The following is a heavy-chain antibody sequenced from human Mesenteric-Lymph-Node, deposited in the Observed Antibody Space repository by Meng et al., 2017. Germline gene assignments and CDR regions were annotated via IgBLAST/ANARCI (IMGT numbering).Heavy chain of an antibody. CDR1: GYSISSGYY. Sequence: SETLSLTCTVSGYSISSGYYWSWIRQPPGKGLEWIWNIFHSGSTYYNPSLKSRVTISVDTSKNQFSLKLSSVTAADTAMYYCARLNYHDEYWGRGTLVTVSS. CDR2: IFHSGST. CDR3: ARLNYHDEY. J-gene: IGHJ4*02. V-gene: IGHV4-38-2*02. D-gene: IGHD3-22*01.